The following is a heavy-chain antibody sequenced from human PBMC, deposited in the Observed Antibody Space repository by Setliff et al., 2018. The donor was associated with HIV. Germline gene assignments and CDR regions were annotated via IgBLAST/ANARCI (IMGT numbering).Heavy chain of an antibody. J-gene: IGHJ6*02. CDR2: IKQDGSEK. V-gene: IGHV3-7*01. CDR3: VRDGGSTSWNFLYYYGRDV. D-gene: IGHD2-2*01. Sequence: PGGSPRLSCAASGFTLSSFWMSWVRQAPGKGLEWVANIKQDGSEKYYVDSVKGRFTISRDNVKNSLYLQMNSLRAEDTAVYYCVRDGGSTSWNFLYYYGRDVWGQGTTVTVSS. CDR1: GFTLSSFW.